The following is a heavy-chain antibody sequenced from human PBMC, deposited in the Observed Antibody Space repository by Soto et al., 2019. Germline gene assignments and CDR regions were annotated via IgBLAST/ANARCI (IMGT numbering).Heavy chain of an antibody. CDR2: IYHSGST. CDR3: ARGRGWGYFDY. CDR1: GGSISSGGYS. Sequence: QLQLQESGSGLVKPSQTLSLTCAVSGGSISSGGYSWSWIRQPPGKGLEWIGYIYHSGSTYYNPSLKSLVTISEDGSKNQFSLKLSSVTAADTAVYYCARGRGWGYFDYWGQGTLVTVSS. D-gene: IGHD1-26*01. V-gene: IGHV4-30-2*01. J-gene: IGHJ4*02.